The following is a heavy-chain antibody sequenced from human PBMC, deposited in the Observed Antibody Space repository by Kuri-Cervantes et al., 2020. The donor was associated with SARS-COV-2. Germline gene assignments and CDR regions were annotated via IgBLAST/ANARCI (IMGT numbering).Heavy chain of an antibody. CDR2: IKQDGSEK. Sequence: GGSLRLSCAASGFTFSSYWMSWVRQAPGKGLEWVANIKQDGSEKYYVDSVKGRFTISRDNAKSSLYLQMNSLRAEDTAVYYCARETSGYEYYFDYWGQGTLVTVSS. CDR3: ARETSGYEYYFDY. V-gene: IGHV3-7*01. D-gene: IGHD5-12*01. CDR1: GFTFSSYW. J-gene: IGHJ4*02.